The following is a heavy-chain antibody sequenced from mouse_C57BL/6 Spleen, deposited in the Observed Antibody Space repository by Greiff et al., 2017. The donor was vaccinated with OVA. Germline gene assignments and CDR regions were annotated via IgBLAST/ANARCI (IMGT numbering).Heavy chain of an antibody. CDR3: ARVHYGNLHAMDY. CDR1: GYAFSSSW. CDR2: IYPGDGDT. Sequence: QVQLQQSGPELVKPGASVKISCKASGYAFSSSWMNWVKQRPGKGLEWIGRIYPGDGDTNYNGKFKGKATLTADKSSSTAYMQLSSLTSEDSAVYFCARVHYGNLHAMDYWGQGTSVTVSS. V-gene: IGHV1-82*01. D-gene: IGHD2-1*01. J-gene: IGHJ4*01.